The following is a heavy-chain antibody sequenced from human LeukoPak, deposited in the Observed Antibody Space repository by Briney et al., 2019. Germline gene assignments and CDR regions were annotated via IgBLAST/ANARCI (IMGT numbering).Heavy chain of an antibody. J-gene: IGHJ4*02. D-gene: IGHD1-20*01. CDR1: GFTFSTYS. V-gene: IGHV3-21*01. CDR3: ATDQRGYNWNYLDY. Sequence: GGSLRLSCAASGFTFSTYSMNWVRQAPGKGLEWISYISLSSDYISYADSVKGRFTISRDNAKNSLYLQMNSLRAEDTAVYYCATDQRGYNWNYLDYWGQGTLVTVSS. CDR2: ISLSSDYI.